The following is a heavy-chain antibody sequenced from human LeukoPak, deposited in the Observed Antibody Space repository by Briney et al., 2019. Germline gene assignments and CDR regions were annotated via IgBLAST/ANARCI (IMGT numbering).Heavy chain of an antibody. CDR2: ISGGGGST. D-gene: IGHD3-22*01. V-gene: IGHV3-23*01. J-gene: IGHJ5*02. CDR3: AKAPDAMIVVVIS. Sequence: GGSLRLPCAASGFTFSSYAMSWVRQAPGKGLEWVSAISGGGGSTFYADSVKGRFTISRDNSKNTLYLQMNSLRAEDTAVYYCAKAPDAMIVVVISWGQGTLVTVSS. CDR1: GFTFSSYA.